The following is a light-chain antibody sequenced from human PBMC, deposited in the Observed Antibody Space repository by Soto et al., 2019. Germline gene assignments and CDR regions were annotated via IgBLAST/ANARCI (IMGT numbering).Light chain of an antibody. V-gene: IGKV3-11*01. CDR3: QQRSNWPPIT. Sequence: EIVLTQSPATLSLSPGERATISCRASQSVSSYLAWYQQKPGQAPRLLIYDAPNRATGIPARFSGSGSGTDFTLTISSLEPEDFAVYYCQQRSNWPPITFGQGTRLEIK. CDR1: QSVSSY. J-gene: IGKJ5*01. CDR2: DAP.